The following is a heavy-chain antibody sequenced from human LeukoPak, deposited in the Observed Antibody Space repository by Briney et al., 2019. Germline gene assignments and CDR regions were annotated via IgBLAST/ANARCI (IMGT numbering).Heavy chain of an antibody. J-gene: IGHJ4*02. CDR3: ATGAGCGY. V-gene: IGHV3-7*03. CDR1: GFTFSSYW. CDR2: IKQDGSER. D-gene: IGHD6-19*01. Sequence: GGSLRLSCAASGFTFSSYWMTWVRQAPGKGLEWEANIKQDGSERNYVDSVKGRFTISRDNAKNSLYLQMNTLRDEDTAVYYCATGAGCGYWGQGTLVTVSS.